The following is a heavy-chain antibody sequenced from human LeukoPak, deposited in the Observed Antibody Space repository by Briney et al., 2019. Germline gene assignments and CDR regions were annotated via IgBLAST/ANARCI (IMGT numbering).Heavy chain of an antibody. J-gene: IGHJ5*02. CDR2: IYYSGST. CDR1: GGSISSSSYY. D-gene: IGHD3-22*01. V-gene: IGHV4-39*07. Sequence: PSETLSLTCTVSGGSISSSSYYWGWIRQPPGKGLEWIGSIYYSGSTYYNPSLKSRVTISVDTSKNQFSLKLSSVTAADTAVYYCAREGRHYYDSSGYSNWFDPWGQGTLVTVSS. CDR3: AREGRHYYDSSGYSNWFDP.